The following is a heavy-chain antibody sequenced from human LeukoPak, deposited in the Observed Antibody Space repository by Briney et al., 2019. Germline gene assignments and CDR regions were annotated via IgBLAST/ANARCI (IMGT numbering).Heavy chain of an antibody. CDR2: ISSVSSYI. Sequence: GGSLRLSCAASGFTFSSYTMNWVRQAPGKGLEWVSSISSVSSYIYYADSVKGRFTISRDNAKSSLYLQMNSLRAEDTAVYYCARDRDDYGYNWFDPWGQGTLVTVSS. J-gene: IGHJ5*02. D-gene: IGHD4-17*01. CDR3: ARDRDDYGYNWFDP. V-gene: IGHV3-21*01. CDR1: GFTFSSYT.